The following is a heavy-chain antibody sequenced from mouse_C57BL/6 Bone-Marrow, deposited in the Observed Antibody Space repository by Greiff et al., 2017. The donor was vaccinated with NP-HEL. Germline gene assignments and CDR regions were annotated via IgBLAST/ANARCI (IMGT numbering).Heavy chain of an antibody. CDR2: ISYDGSN. CDR3: ARSVDFDV. Sequence: EVKLVESGPGLVKPSQSLSLTCSVTGYSITSGYYWNWIRQFPGNKLEWMGYISYDGSNNYNPSLKNRISITRDTSKNQFFLKLNSVTTEDTATYYCARSVDFDVWGTGTTVTVSS. J-gene: IGHJ1*03. CDR1: GYSITSGYY. V-gene: IGHV3-6*01.